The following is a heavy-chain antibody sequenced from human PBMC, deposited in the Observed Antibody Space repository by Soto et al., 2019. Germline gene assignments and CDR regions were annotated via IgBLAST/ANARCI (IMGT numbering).Heavy chain of an antibody. CDR2: TRNKANSYTT. V-gene: IGHV3-72*01. D-gene: IGHD6-13*01. CDR1: GFTFSDHY. Sequence: GGSLRLSCAASGFTFSDHYMDWVRQAPGKGLEWVGRTRNKANSYTTVYAASVEGRFTISRDESKNSLYLQMNSLNTEDTAVYYCARRGAAAWDYWGQGTLVTVSS. J-gene: IGHJ4*02. CDR3: ARRGAAAWDY.